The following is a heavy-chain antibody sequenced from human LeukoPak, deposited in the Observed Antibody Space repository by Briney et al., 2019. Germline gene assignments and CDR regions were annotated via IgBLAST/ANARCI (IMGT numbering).Heavy chain of an antibody. CDR2: IYYSGST. D-gene: IGHD6-13*01. Sequence: PSETLSLTCTVSGGSISSYYWSWIRQPPGKGLEWIGYIYYSGSTNYNPSLKSRVTISVDTSKNQFSLKLSSVTAADTAVYYCARVNFAAAAMDVWGKGTTVTVSS. CDR1: GGSISSYY. V-gene: IGHV4-59*01. J-gene: IGHJ6*04. CDR3: ARVNFAAAAMDV.